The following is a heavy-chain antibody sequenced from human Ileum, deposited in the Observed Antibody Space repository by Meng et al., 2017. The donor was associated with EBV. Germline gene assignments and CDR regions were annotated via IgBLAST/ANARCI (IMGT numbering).Heavy chain of an antibody. J-gene: IGHJ2*01. CDR2: IYNSGST. CDR3: ARGQKGYFDL. V-gene: IGHV4-30-4*01. CDR1: GGSISSSNYY. Sequence: QVQLQCVGPGLVKPSQTLSLTCTVSGGSISSSNYYWSWIRQPPGKGLEWSGHIYNSGSTYYNPSLKSRITISVDTSKNQFSLKLSSVTAADTAVYYCARGQKGYFDLWGRGTLVTVSS.